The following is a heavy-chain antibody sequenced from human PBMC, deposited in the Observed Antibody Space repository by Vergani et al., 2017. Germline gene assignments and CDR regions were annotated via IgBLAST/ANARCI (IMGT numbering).Heavy chain of an antibody. V-gene: IGHV4-59*01. CDR2: IYYSGST. Sequence: QVQLQESGPGLVKPSETLSLTCTVSGGSISNYYWSWIRQPPGKGLERIGYIYYSGSTNYNPSLRSRVTISVDTSKNQFSLKLSSVTAADTAVYYCAGYCSSTSCYSGPDAFDIWGQGTMVTVSS. CDR3: AGYCSSTSCYSGPDAFDI. J-gene: IGHJ3*02. D-gene: IGHD2-2*01. CDR1: GGSISNYY.